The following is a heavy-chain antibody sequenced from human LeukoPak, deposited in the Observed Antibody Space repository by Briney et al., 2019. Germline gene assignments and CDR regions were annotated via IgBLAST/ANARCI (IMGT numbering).Heavy chain of an antibody. V-gene: IGHV4-59*08. D-gene: IGHD2-15*01. CDR2: IYNSGNT. Sequence: PSETLSLTCTVSGGSISGYYWSWIRQPPGEGLEWIGYIYNSGNTNYNPSLKSRVTISVDTSKNQFSLKLSSVTAADTAVYYCASVAVVAEDAFDIWGQGTMVTVSS. CDR1: GGSISGYY. J-gene: IGHJ3*02. CDR3: ASVAVVAEDAFDI.